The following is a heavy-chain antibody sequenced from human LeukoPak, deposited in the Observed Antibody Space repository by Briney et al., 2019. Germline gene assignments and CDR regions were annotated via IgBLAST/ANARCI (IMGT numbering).Heavy chain of an antibody. CDR2: IKQDGGEF. D-gene: IGHD5-18*01. V-gene: IGHV3-7*04. J-gene: IGHJ4*02. CDR3: ARARGYSYNPLFDC. CDR1: GFTFSSYW. Sequence: PGGSLRLSCVASGFTFSSYWMSWVRQAPGKGLEWVANIKQDGGEFYYVDAVKGRFTISRDNAKNSLYLQMNRLRADDTAVYYCARARGYSYNPLFDCWGQGTLVTVPS.